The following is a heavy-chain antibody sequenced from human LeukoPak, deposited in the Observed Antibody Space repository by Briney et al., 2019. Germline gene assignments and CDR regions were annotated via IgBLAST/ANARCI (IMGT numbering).Heavy chain of an antibody. J-gene: IGHJ4*02. CDR2: ISAYNGNT. CDR3: ARDRVMGGSWSGYPVDY. Sequence: ASVKVSCKASGYTFTSYGISWVRQAPGQGLEWMGWISAYNGNTNYAQKLQGRVTMTTDASTSTAYMELRSLRSDDTAVYYCARDRVMGGSWSGYPVDYWGQGTLVTVSS. D-gene: IGHD3-3*01. CDR1: GYTFTSYG. V-gene: IGHV1-18*01.